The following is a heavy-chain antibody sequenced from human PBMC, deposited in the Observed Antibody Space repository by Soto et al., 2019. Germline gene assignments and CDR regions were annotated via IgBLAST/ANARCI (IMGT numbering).Heavy chain of an antibody. CDR3: AGYSNSWSKYVKH. D-gene: IGHD6-13*01. Sequence: VQLQQWGAGLLKPSETLSLTCAVYGGSFSGYCWSWIRQTPGERLEWVGDICHGGGANYNPSLKSRVSFSMDPSTNQFSLKLNSVMAADTSVYYCAGYSNSWSKYVKHWGRGSLVTVSS. CDR1: GGSFSGYC. J-gene: IGHJ1*01. V-gene: IGHV4-34*01. CDR2: ICHGGGA.